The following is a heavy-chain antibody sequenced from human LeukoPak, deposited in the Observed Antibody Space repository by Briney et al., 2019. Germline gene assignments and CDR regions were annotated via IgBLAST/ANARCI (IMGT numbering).Heavy chain of an antibody. Sequence: SETLSLTCAVSGYSISSGYYWGSIRQPPGKGLEWIGSIYHSGSTYYNPSLKSRVTISVDTSKNQFSLKLSSVTAADTAVYYCARNTPNPYYFDSSGYYYLDYWGQGTLVTVSS. J-gene: IGHJ4*02. CDR3: ARNTPNPYYFDSSGYYYLDY. V-gene: IGHV4-38-2*01. D-gene: IGHD3-22*01. CDR2: IYHSGST. CDR1: GYSISSGYY.